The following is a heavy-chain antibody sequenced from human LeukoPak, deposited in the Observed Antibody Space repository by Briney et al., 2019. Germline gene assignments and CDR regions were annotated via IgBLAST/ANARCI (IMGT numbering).Heavy chain of an antibody. Sequence: LTLTCTFSGFSLSTSGMCVSWVRQAPGKGLEWVANIKQDGSEKYYVDSVKGRFTISRDNAKNSLYLQMISLRAEDTAVYYCAREFWSGYYYFDYWGQGTLVTVSS. CDR2: IKQDGSEK. D-gene: IGHD3-3*01. V-gene: IGHV3-7*01. CDR1: GFSLSTSG. CDR3: AREFWSGYYYFDY. J-gene: IGHJ4*02.